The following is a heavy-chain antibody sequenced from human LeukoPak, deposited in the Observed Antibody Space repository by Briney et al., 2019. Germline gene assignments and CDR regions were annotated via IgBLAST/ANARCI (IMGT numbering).Heavy chain of an antibody. Sequence: SETLSLTCTVSGDSISSYHWSWIRQPPGKGLEWIGYISYSGGPNYNPSHKSRVTISVDTSKNQFSLKLSSVTAADTAVYYCARDLTVYCSSTSCYGWFDPWGQGTLVTVSS. CDR2: ISYSGGP. J-gene: IGHJ5*02. V-gene: IGHV4-59*01. D-gene: IGHD2-2*01. CDR3: ARDLTVYCSSTSCYGWFDP. CDR1: GDSISSYH.